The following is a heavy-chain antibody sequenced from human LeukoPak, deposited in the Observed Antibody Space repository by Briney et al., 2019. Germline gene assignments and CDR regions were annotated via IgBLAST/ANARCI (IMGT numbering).Heavy chain of an antibody. Sequence: PSETLSLTCTVSGGSISSSSYYWGWIRQPPGKGLEWIGSIYYSGSTNYNPSLKSRVTISVDTSKNQFSLKLSSVTAADTAVYYCARGLVPAAINMDYWGQGTLVTVSS. V-gene: IGHV4-39*07. CDR1: GGSISSSSYY. J-gene: IGHJ4*02. CDR3: ARGLVPAAINMDY. CDR2: IYYSGST. D-gene: IGHD2-2*01.